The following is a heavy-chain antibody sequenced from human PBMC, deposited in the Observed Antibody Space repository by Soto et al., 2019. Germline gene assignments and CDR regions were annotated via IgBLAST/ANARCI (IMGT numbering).Heavy chain of an antibody. CDR3: ASSTPRGYSYGPDY. J-gene: IGHJ4*02. Sequence: SVKVSCKASGGTFSSYAISWVRQAPGQGLEWMGGIIPIFGTANYAQKFQGRVTITADESTSTAYMELSSLRSEDTAVYYCASSTPRGYSYGPDYWGQGTLVTVSS. V-gene: IGHV1-69*13. CDR2: IIPIFGTA. D-gene: IGHD5-18*01. CDR1: GGTFSSYA.